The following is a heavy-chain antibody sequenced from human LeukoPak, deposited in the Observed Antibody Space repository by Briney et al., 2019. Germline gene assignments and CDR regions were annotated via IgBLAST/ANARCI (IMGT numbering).Heavy chain of an antibody. J-gene: IGHJ4*02. V-gene: IGHV5-51*01. CDR2: IYPADSDT. D-gene: IGHD3-10*01. Sequence: GESLKISCQVSGYIFTNYWIGWVRQMPGKGLESMGIIYPADSDTTYSPSFQDQVTISADKSISTVYLQWSSLKASDTAIYYCARQSRDGSKTRGYYFDYWGQGTLVTVSS. CDR1: GYIFTNYW. CDR3: ARQSRDGSKTRGYYFDY.